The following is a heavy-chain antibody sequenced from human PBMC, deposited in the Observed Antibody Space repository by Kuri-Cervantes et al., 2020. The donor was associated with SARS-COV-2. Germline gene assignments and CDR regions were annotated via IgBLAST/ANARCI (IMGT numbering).Heavy chain of an antibody. CDR3: SRDGKTTAVWNHDYYGLDV. J-gene: IGHJ6*02. Sequence: GGSLSLPCAASGFTFINYWMTWVRQAPGKGLEWVAKTNQDGNEKHYADAVKGRFTISRDNAKNSVYLQMNSLRAEDTAVYFCSRDGKTTAVWNHDYYGLDVWGQGTTVTVSS. CDR2: TNQDGNEK. V-gene: IGHV3-7*04. D-gene: IGHD1-14*01. CDR1: GFTFINYW.